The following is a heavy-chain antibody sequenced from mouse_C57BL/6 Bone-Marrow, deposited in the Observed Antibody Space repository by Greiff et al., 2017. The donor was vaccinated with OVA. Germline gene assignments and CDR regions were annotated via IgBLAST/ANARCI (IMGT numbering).Heavy chain of an antibody. CDR3: ARDGSFYWYFDV. D-gene: IGHD1-1*01. CDR2: IHPNSGST. CDR1: GYTFTSYW. J-gene: IGHJ1*03. Sequence: QVQLQQPGAELVKPGASVKLSCTASGYTFTSYWMHWVKQRPGQGLEWIGMIHPNSGSTNYNEKFKSKATLTVDKSSSTAYMQLSSLTSDDSAVYYCARDGSFYWYFDVWGTGTTVTVSS. V-gene: IGHV1-64*01.